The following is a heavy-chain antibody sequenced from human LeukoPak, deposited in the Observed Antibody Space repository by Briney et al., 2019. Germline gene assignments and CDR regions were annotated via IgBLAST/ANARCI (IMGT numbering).Heavy chain of an antibody. V-gene: IGHV4-39*01. Sequence: ASETLSLTCTVSGGSISSSSYYWGWIRQPPGKGLEWIGSIYYSGSTYYNPSLKSRVTISVDTSKNQFSLKLSSVTAADTAVYYCARQSVREQQLVLWGQGTLVTVSS. CDR1: GGSISSSSYY. J-gene: IGHJ4*02. CDR3: ARQSVREQQLVL. CDR2: IYYSGST. D-gene: IGHD6-13*01.